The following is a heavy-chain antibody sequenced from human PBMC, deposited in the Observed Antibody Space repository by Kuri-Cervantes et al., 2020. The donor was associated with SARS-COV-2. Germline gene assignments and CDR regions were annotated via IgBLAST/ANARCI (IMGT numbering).Heavy chain of an antibody. J-gene: IGHJ4*02. CDR2: IYYSGST. D-gene: IGHD3-3*01. V-gene: IGHV4-61*01. Sequence: SETLSLTCTVSGGSISSSSYYWGWIRQPPGKGLEWIGYIYYSGSTNYNPSLKSRVTISVDTSKNQFSLKLSSVTAADTAVYYCARDYNYYDFWSGYLGFVDWGQGTLVTVSS. CDR1: GGSISSSSYY. CDR3: ARDYNYYDFWSGYLGFVD.